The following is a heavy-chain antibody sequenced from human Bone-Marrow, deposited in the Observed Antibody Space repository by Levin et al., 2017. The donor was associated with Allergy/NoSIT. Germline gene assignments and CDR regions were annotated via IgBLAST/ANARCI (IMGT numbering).Heavy chain of an antibody. CDR1: GFTFSSYS. Sequence: PGGSLRLSCAASGFTFSSYSMNWVRQAPGKGLEWVSYISSSSSTIYYADSVKGRFTISRDNAKNSLYLQMNSLRDEDTAVYYCARDTSVVVPAATYFDYWGQGTLVTVSS. CDR2: ISSSSSTI. V-gene: IGHV3-48*02. J-gene: IGHJ4*02. CDR3: ARDTSVVVPAATYFDY. D-gene: IGHD2-2*01.